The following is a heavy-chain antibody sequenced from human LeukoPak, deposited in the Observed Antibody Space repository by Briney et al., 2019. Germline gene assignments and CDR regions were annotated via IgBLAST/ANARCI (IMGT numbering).Heavy chain of an antibody. V-gene: IGHV5-51*01. J-gene: IGHJ4*02. CDR2: IYPGDSDT. Sequence: VSLKISCKGSGYSFTNYWIGWVRQMPGKGLEWMGIIYPGDSDTTYSPSFQGQVTFSADKSISTAYLQWSSLKASDTAMYYCARPPPSPYWGQGTLVSVSS. CDR1: GYSFTNYW. CDR3: ARPPPSPY.